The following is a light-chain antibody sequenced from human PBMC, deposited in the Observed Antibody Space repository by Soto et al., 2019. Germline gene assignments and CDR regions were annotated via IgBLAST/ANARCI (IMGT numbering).Light chain of an antibody. J-gene: IGLJ2*01. CDR3: CSYAGSSTFVV. CDR1: SSDVGSYNL. CDR2: EVS. V-gene: IGLV2-23*02. Sequence: QSVLTQPASVSGSPGQSITISCTGTSSDVGSYNLVSWYQQHPGKAHKLMIYEVSKRPSGVSNRFSGSKSGNTASLSISGLQAEDGADYHCCSYAGSSTFVVFGGGT.